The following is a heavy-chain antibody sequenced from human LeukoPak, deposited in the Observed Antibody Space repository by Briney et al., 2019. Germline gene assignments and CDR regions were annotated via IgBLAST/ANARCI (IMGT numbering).Heavy chain of an antibody. J-gene: IGHJ4*02. V-gene: IGHV3-53*05. D-gene: IGHD1-7*01. CDR1: GFTVSSNY. CDR2: IYSGGST. Sequence: GGSLRLSCAASGFTVSSNYMSWVRQAPGKGLEWVSVIYSGGSTYYADSVKGRFTISRDNAKNTLYLQMNSLRSEDTAVYYCARGRFGTTGDYWGQGTLVTVSS. CDR3: ARGRFGTTGDY.